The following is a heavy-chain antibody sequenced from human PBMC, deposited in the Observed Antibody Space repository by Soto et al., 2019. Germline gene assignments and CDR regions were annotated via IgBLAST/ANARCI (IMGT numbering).Heavy chain of an antibody. CDR3: AKTGFWSDYRVADY. CDR2: INYSGST. D-gene: IGHD3-3*01. CDR1: GGSISSSSSY. V-gene: IGHV4-39*01. Sequence: QLQLQESGPGLVKPSETLSLTCTVSGGSISSSSSYWGWIRQPPGKGLEWIGSINYSGSTYYNPSLKSRITISVDTSKNQFPLKLSSVTAADTAVYFCAKTGFWSDYRVADYWGQGTLVTVSS. J-gene: IGHJ4*02.